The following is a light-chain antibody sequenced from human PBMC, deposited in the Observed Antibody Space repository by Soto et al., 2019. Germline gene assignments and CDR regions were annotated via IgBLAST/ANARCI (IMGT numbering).Light chain of an antibody. CDR1: ALPKQY. Sequence: SYELTQPPSVSVSPGQTARITCSGDALPKQYAYWYQQKPGQAPVLVIYKDSERPSGIPERFSGSSSGTTVTLTISGVQAGDEADYYCQSADSSGTDVVFGGGTKLTVL. CDR3: QSADSSGTDVV. V-gene: IGLV3-25*03. CDR2: KDS. J-gene: IGLJ2*01.